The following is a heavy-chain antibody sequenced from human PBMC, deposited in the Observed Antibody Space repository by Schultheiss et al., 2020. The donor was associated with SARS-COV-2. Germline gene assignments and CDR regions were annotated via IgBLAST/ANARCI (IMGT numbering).Heavy chain of an antibody. D-gene: IGHD3-9*01. J-gene: IGHJ4*02. CDR3: ARGYDILTGHYMIDY. V-gene: IGHV3-33*08. CDR2: IWYDGSNK. Sequence: GGSLRLSCAASGFTFSSYAMSWVRQAPGKGLEWVAVIWYDGSNKYYADSVKGRFTISRDNSKNTLYLQMNSLRAEDTAVYYCARGYDILTGHYMIDYWGQGTLVTVSS. CDR1: GFTFSSYA.